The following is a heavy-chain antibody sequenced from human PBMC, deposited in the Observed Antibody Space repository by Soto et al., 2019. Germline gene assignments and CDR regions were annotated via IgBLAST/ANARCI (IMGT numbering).Heavy chain of an antibody. V-gene: IGHV4-59*12. Sequence: SETLSLTCTVSGGSISSYYWSWIRQHPGKGLEWIGYIYYSGSTNYNPSLKSRVTISVDTSKNQFSLKLSSVTAADTAVYYCARVGGINWFDPSGQGTLVTVSS. CDR1: GGSISSYY. CDR3: ARVGGINWFDP. D-gene: IGHD1-20*01. CDR2: IYYSGST. J-gene: IGHJ5*02.